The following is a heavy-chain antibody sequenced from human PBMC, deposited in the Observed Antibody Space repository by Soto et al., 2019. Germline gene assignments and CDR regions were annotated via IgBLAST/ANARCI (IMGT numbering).Heavy chain of an antibody. CDR3: AKEPYYYDSSGSYYFDY. CDR2: ISGSGGST. J-gene: IGHJ4*02. Sequence: GSLRLSCAASGFTFSSYAMSWVRQAPGKGLEWVSAISGSGGSTYYADSVKGRFTISRDNSKNTLYLQMNSLRAEDTAVYYCAKEPYYYDSSGSYYFDYWGQGTLVTVSS. CDR1: GFTFSSYA. D-gene: IGHD3-22*01. V-gene: IGHV3-23*01.